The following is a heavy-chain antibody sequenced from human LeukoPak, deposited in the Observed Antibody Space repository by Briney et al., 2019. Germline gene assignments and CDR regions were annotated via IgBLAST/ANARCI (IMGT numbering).Heavy chain of an antibody. J-gene: IGHJ4*02. D-gene: IGHD1-20*01. Sequence: GSLRLSCAASGFTFSTYTMNWVRQAPGKGLGWVSGIYGSGGASFYADSVKGQFTISRDNSQNTVFLQMDSLRDEDTALYYCAKDLRKDGIWDIDYWGQGTLVTVSS. CDR1: GFTFSTYT. CDR2: IYGSGGAS. CDR3: AKDLRKDGIWDIDY. V-gene: IGHV3-23*01.